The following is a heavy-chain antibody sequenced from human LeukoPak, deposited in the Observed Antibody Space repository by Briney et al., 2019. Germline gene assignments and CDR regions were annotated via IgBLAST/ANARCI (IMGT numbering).Heavy chain of an antibody. CDR1: GGSISSGDYY. Sequence: SETLSLTCTVSGGSISSGDYYWSWIRQPPGKGLEWIGYIYYSGSTYYNPSLKSRVTISVDTSKNQFSLKLSSVTAADTAVYYCAREETLYCSSTSCYTNNWFDPWGQGTLVTVSS. D-gene: IGHD2-2*02. J-gene: IGHJ5*02. V-gene: IGHV4-30-4*01. CDR3: AREETLYCSSTSCYTNNWFDP. CDR2: IYYSGST.